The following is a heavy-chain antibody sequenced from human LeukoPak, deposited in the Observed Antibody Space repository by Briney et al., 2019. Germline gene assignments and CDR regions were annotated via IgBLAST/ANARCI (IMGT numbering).Heavy chain of an antibody. CDR3: ARDYYDSSGPPPGSGMDV. J-gene: IGHJ6*02. CDR1: GFTFSSYS. CDR2: ISSSSSTI. V-gene: IGHV3-48*04. Sequence: GGSLRLSCAASGFTFSSYSMNWVRQAPGKGLEWVSYISSSSSTIYYADSVKGRFTISRDNAKNSLYLQMNSLRAEDTAVYYCARDYYDSSGPPPGSGMDVWGQGTTVTVSS. D-gene: IGHD3-22*01.